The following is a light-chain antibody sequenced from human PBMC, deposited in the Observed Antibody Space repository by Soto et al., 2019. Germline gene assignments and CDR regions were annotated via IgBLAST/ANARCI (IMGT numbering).Light chain of an antibody. J-gene: IGKJ1*01. CDR3: QRYGG. V-gene: IGKV3-20*01. CDR1: QSVSSY. Sequence: ENVFTQSPTTLSLSPGERGTLSCRASQSVSSYLAWYQQKPGQAPRLLIYGASSRATGIPARFSGSGSGTDFTLTISRLEPEDFAVYYCQRYGGFGQGTKVDI. CDR2: GAS.